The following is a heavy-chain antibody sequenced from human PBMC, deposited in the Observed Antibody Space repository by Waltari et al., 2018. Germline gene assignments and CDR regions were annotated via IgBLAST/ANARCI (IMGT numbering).Heavy chain of an antibody. D-gene: IGHD6-19*01. CDR1: GYSISSGYY. J-gene: IGHJ3*02. CDR3: ARPRSSGWSSDAFDI. CDR2: IYHSGST. V-gene: IGHV4-38-2*01. Sequence: QVQLQESGPGLVKPSETMSLTCAVSGYSISSGYYWGWIRQPPGKGLEWIGSIYHSGSTYYNPSLKSRVTISVDTSKNQFSLKLSSVTAADTAVYYCARPRSSGWSSDAFDIWGQGTMVTVSS.